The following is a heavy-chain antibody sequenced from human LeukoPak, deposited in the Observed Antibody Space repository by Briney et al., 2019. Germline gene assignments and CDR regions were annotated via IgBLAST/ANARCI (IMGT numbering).Heavy chain of an antibody. J-gene: IGHJ5*02. CDR2: INHSGST. Sequence: SETLSLTCAVYGGSFSGYYWSWIRQPPGKGLEWIGEINHSGSTNYNPSLKSRVTISVDTSKNQFSLKLSSVTAADTAVYYCARGLGYCSSTSCFLRWFDPWDQGTLVTVSS. CDR1: GGSFSGYY. V-gene: IGHV4-34*01. D-gene: IGHD2-2*01. CDR3: ARGLGYCSSTSCFLRWFDP.